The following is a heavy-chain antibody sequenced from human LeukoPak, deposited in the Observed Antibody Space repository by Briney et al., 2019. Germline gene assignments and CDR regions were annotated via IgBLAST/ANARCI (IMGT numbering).Heavy chain of an antibody. CDR1: GFTFSDYY. Sequence: GGSLRLSCAASGFTFSDYYMSWIRQAPGKGLEWVSYISSSGSTIYYADSVKGRFTISRDNAKNSLYLQMNSLRAEDTAVYYCARDMYYDSSGYYPPDYWGQGTLVTVSS. J-gene: IGHJ4*02. CDR3: ARDMYYDSSGYYPPDY. V-gene: IGHV3-11*04. CDR2: ISSSGSTI. D-gene: IGHD3-22*01.